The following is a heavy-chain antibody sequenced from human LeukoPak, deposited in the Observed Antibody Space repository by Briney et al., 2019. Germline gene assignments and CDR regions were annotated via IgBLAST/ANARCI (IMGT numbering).Heavy chain of an antibody. CDR2: IYYSGST. V-gene: IGHV4-59*01. J-gene: IGHJ4*02. Sequence: SETLTLTCTVSGGSISSYYWSWIRQPPGKGLEWIGYIYYSGSTNYNPSLKSRVTISVDTSKNQFSLKLSSVTAADTAVYYCARVSGKCQLLLDYWGQGTLVTVSS. CDR3: ARVSGKCQLLLDY. D-gene: IGHD2-2*01. CDR1: GGSISSYY.